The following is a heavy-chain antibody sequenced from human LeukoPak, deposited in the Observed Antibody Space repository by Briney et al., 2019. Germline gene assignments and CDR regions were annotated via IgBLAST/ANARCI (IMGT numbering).Heavy chain of an antibody. CDR3: ARDKFRGSISGSNFDY. CDR1: GFTFSSYW. D-gene: IGHD5-12*01. J-gene: IGHJ4*02. Sequence: GGSLRLSCAASGFTFSSYWMSWVRQAPGKGLEWVANIKEDESEKYYVDSVKGRFTISRDNAQHSLYLQMNSLRAEDTAVYYCARDKFRGSISGSNFDYWGQGALVTVSS. V-gene: IGHV3-7*03. CDR2: IKEDESEK.